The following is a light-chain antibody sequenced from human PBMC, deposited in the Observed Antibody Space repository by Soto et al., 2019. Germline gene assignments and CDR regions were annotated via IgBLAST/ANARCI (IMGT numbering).Light chain of an antibody. CDR2: DRR. CDR1: SGAVTSGHY. J-gene: IGLJ2*01. Sequence: QAGVTQEPSLTVFPGGTVTLTCGSSSGAVTSGHYPYWFQQKPGQAPRTLIYDRRNKLSWTPARFSASLLGGKAALTLSDAQPEDEAEYYCLLSETHSLVFGGGTKLTVL. V-gene: IGLV7-46*01. CDR3: LLSETHSLV.